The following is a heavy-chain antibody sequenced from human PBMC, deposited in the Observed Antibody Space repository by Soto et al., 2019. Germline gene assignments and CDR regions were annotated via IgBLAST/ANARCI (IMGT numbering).Heavy chain of an antibody. CDR2: INGSGGST. CDR3: AKGYYPNAVYY. V-gene: IGHV3-23*01. Sequence: GGSLRLSCAASGFTFDNYAMSWVRQAPGKGLQWVSGINGSGGSTYYADSVKGRFTISRDNSKNTLYLQMNSLRAEDTAVYYCAKGYYPNAVYYWGQGTLVTVSS. CDR1: GFTFDNYA. J-gene: IGHJ4*02. D-gene: IGHD2-8*01.